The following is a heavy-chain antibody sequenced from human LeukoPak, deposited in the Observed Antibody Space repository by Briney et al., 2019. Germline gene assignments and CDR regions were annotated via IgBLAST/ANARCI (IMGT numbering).Heavy chain of an antibody. Sequence: GGSLRLSCAASGFTFSSYEMNWVRQAPGKGLEWVSYISSSGSTIYYADSVKGRFTISRDNAKNSLYLQMNSLRVEDTGVYYCASWGEGALDNWGQGTLVTVSS. J-gene: IGHJ4*02. CDR1: GFTFSSYE. V-gene: IGHV3-48*03. D-gene: IGHD1-26*01. CDR3: ASWGEGALDN. CDR2: ISSSGSTI.